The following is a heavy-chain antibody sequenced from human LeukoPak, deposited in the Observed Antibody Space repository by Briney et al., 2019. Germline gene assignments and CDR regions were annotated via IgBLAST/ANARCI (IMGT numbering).Heavy chain of an antibody. V-gene: IGHV3-11*03. CDR1: GFTFSDFY. Sequence: GGSLRLSCAASGFTFSDFYMSWIRQAPGKGLEWVSYISFSSSYTNYADSVKGRFTISRDNAKNSLYLQMNSLRAEDTAVYYCARSIPVAGTIDYWGQGTLVTVSS. CDR2: ISFSSSYT. CDR3: ARSIPVAGTIDY. J-gene: IGHJ4*02. D-gene: IGHD6-19*01.